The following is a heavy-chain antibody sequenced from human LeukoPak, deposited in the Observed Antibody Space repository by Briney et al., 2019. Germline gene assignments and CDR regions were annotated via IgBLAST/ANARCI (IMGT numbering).Heavy chain of an antibody. Sequence: PSETLSLTCTVSGGSISSYYWSWIRQPPGKGLEWIGYIYYSGSTNYNPSLKSRVTISVDTSKNQFSLKLSSVTAADTAVYYCARHEDSTDAFDIWGQGTMVTVSS. D-gene: IGHD2-2*01. CDR2: IYYSGST. CDR3: ARHEDSTDAFDI. J-gene: IGHJ3*02. CDR1: GGSISSYY. V-gene: IGHV4-59*08.